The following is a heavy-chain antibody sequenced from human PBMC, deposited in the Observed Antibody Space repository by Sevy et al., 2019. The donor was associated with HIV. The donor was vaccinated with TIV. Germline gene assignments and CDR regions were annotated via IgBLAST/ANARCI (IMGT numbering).Heavy chain of an antibody. Sequence: GGSLRLSCVVSGFSFSNYWMSWVRQAPGKGLEWVANIKQDGSEKYYVDSVKGRFTTSRDNAKNSLYLQMNSLRAEDTAVYYCATQGTSRPYDAFAVWGQGTMVTVSS. CDR3: ATQGTSRPYDAFAV. CDR2: IKQDGSEK. V-gene: IGHV3-7*03. CDR1: GFSFSNYW. J-gene: IGHJ3*01.